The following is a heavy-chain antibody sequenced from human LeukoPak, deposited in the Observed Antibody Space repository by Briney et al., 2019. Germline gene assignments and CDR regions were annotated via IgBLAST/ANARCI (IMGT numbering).Heavy chain of an antibody. J-gene: IGHJ6*03. Sequence: GGSLTLSCAASGFGFNNYGIHWLRQAPGKGREWVAFIRYDGREFYADSVKGRLTISRDNSKNTSYLPMKSLRPEDTAIHYCATDWYGGGEGYYYMEVWGKGTTVTVS. CDR1: GFGFNNYG. CDR3: ATDWYGGGEGYYYMEV. D-gene: IGHD1-14*01. CDR2: IRYDGRE. V-gene: IGHV3-30*02.